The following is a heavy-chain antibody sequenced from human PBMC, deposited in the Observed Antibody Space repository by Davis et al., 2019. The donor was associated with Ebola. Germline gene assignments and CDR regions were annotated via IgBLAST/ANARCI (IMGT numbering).Heavy chain of an antibody. CDR3: RTLSRGGADFDY. J-gene: IGHJ4*02. V-gene: IGHV4-4*02. Sequence: MPSETLSLTCAVSGGSISSSNWWSWVRQTPGKGLEWIGEIYHGGSTNYNPSLKSRVTMSVDTSKKQFSLKLSSVTAVDTAVYCARTLSRGGADFDYWGQGTLVTVSS. CDR1: GGSISSSNW. CDR2: IYHGGST. D-gene: IGHD1-26*01.